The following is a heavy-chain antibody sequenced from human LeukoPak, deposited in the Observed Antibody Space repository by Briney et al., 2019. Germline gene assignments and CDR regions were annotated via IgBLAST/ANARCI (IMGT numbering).Heavy chain of an antibody. CDR1: GGTFSSYA. CDR3: ARDSLTAAVTAPDAFDI. D-gene: IGHD2-2*01. CDR2: IIPIFGTA. Sequence: VASVKVSCKASGGTFSSYAISWVRQAPGQGLEWMGGIIPIFGTANYAQKFQGRVTITTDESTSTAYMELSSLRSEDTAVYYCARDSLTAAVTAPDAFDIWGQGTMVTVSS. J-gene: IGHJ3*02. V-gene: IGHV1-69*05.